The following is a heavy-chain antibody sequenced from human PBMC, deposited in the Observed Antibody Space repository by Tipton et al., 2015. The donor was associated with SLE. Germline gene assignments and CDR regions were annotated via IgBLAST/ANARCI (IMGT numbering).Heavy chain of an antibody. Sequence: SLRLSCAASGFTLSNYAMNWVRRAPGKGLEWVAVISYDGSNKYYADSVKGRFTISRDNSKNTLYLQMNSLRAEDTAVYYCARVLGSYYAFDYWGQGTLVTVSS. CDR2: ISYDGSNK. CDR1: GFTLSNYA. CDR3: ARVLGSYYAFDY. D-gene: IGHD1-26*01. J-gene: IGHJ4*02. V-gene: IGHV3-30*04.